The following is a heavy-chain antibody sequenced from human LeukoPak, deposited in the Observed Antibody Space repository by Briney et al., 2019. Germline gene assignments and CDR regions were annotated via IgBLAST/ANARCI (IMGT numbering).Heavy chain of an antibody. CDR1: GFTFSRYG. D-gene: IGHD2-15*01. CDR3: ARERSTLHFDY. Sequence: GGSLRLSCAASGFTFSRYGMQWVRQAPGKGVEWLAFIWYDGSNKYYADSVKGRFTISRDNSKNTLYLQMNSLRAEDTAVYYCARERSTLHFDYWGQGTLVTVSS. V-gene: IGHV3-33*01. J-gene: IGHJ4*02. CDR2: IWYDGSNK.